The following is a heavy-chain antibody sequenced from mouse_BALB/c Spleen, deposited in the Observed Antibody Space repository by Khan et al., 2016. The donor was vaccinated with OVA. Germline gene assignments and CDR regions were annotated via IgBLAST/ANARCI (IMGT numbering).Heavy chain of an antibody. J-gene: IGHJ3*01. CDR2: LYPFNDDT. CDR1: GYTFPSYV. Sequence: VQLQQSGPELVKPGASVKMSCKASGYTFPSYVMHWVKQKPGLGLEWIGYLYPFNDDTKYNEKFKDKATLTSDQSSSTAYMELSSLTSEDSPVYDCAPVGTYYVSCADGAQGTLVTVAA. V-gene: IGHV1S136*01. CDR3: APVGTYYVSCAD. D-gene: IGHD1-1*01.